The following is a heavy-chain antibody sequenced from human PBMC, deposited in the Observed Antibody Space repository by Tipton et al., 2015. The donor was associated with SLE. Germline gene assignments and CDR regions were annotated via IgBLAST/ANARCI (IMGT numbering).Heavy chain of an antibody. CDR1: GDSISSSSYY. Sequence: LRLSCTDSGDSISSSSYYWSWIRQPPGKGLEWIGYIYYSGSTNYNPSLKSRVTISVDTSKNQFSLKLSSVTAADTAVYYCARGYQLPLGPYYYYYMDVWGKGTTVTVSS. V-gene: IGHV4-61*01. J-gene: IGHJ6*03. CDR2: IYYSGST. CDR3: ARGYQLPLGPYYYYYMDV. D-gene: IGHD2-2*01.